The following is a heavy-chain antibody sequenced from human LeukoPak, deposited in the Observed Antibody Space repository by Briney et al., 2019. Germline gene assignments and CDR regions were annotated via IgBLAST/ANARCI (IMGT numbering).Heavy chain of an antibody. D-gene: IGHD3-22*01. CDR3: ARASHYYDSSGYYYVY. Sequence: ASVKVSCKASGYTFTSYGISWVRQAPGQGLEWMAWISAYNGNTNYAQKLQGRVTMTTDTSTSTAYMELRSLRSDDTAVYYCARASHYYDSSGYYYVYWGQGTLVTVSS. CDR1: GYTFTSYG. V-gene: IGHV1-18*01. J-gene: IGHJ4*02. CDR2: ISAYNGNT.